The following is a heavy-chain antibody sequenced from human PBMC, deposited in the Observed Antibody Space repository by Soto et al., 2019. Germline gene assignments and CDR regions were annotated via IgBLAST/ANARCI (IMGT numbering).Heavy chain of an antibody. CDR1: GFTFSSYA. J-gene: IGHJ6*02. Sequence: LRLSCAASGFTFSSYAMSWVRQAPGKGLEWVSAISGSGGSTYYADSVKGRFTISRDNSKNTLYLQMNSLRAEDTAVYYCAKFTGYCSSTSCYDYYYYGMDVWGQGTTVTVSS. CDR2: ISGSGGST. V-gene: IGHV3-23*01. CDR3: AKFTGYCSSTSCYDYYYYGMDV. D-gene: IGHD2-2*01.